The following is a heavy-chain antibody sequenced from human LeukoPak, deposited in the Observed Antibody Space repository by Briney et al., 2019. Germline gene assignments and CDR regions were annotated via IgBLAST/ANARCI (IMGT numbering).Heavy chain of an antibody. Sequence: ASVKVSCKASGYTFTGYYMHWVRQAPGQGLEWMGWINPNSGGTNYAQKFQGRVTMTRDTSISTAYMELSRLRSDDTAVYYCARYCSSTSCYGEFDPWGQGTLVTVSS. CDR3: ARYCSSTSCYGEFDP. D-gene: IGHD2-2*01. V-gene: IGHV1-2*02. J-gene: IGHJ5*02. CDR2: INPNSGGT. CDR1: GYTFTGYY.